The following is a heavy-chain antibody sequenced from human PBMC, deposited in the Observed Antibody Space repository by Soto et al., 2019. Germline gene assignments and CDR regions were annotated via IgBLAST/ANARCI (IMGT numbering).Heavy chain of an antibody. V-gene: IGHV3-23*01. CDR1: GFTFSSHA. CDR3: ARRYGYSFDY. Sequence: PGGSLRLSCTASGFTFSSHAMTWVRQAPGKGLEWVSGLSDSGDSIYYADSVKGRFTIYRDNSMNTLYLQMKTLRVEDTAVYYCARRYGYSFDYWGQGTLVTVSS. J-gene: IGHJ4*02. D-gene: IGHD5-18*01. CDR2: LSDSGDSI.